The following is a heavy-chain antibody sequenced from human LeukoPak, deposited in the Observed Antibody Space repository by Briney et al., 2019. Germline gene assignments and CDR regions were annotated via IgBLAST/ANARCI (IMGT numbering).Heavy chain of an antibody. J-gene: IGHJ4*02. CDR3: ARVNSGSYGFVFDY. V-gene: IGHV1-18*01. D-gene: IGHD1-26*01. CDR2: ISAYNGNT. Sequence: ASVNVSCKASGYSFTSYGISWVRQAPGQGLEWMGWISAYNGNTNYAQKLQGRVTMTTDTSTSTAYMELRSLRSDDTAVYYCARVNSGSYGFVFDYWGQGTLVTVSS. CDR1: GYSFTSYG.